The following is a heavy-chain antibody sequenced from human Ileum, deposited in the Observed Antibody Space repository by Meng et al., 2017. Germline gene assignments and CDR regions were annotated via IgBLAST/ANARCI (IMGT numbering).Heavy chain of an antibody. V-gene: IGHV6-1*01. J-gene: IGHJ4*02. CDR1: GDSVSSSSAA. CDR3: ATWRYDY. CDR2: TYYRSKWKS. Sequence: QTPSLTGAISGDSVSSSSAAWNWIRQSPSRGLEWLGRTYYRSKWKSDYAVSVQSRITINPDTSTNQFSLQLTSVTPEDTAVYYCATWRYDYWGQGTLVTVSS.